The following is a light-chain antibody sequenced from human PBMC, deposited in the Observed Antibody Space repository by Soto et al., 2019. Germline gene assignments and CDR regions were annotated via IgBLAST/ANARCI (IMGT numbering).Light chain of an antibody. V-gene: IGLV2-23*01. Sequence: QSVLTQPPSASGSPGQSVAISCTGTSSDVGGYNYVSWYQQHPGKAPKLMIYEGSKRPSGVSNRFSGSKSGNTASLTISGLQAEDEADYYCCSYAGSSTAIFGGGTKLTVL. CDR1: SSDVGGYNY. CDR3: CSYAGSSTAI. J-gene: IGLJ2*01. CDR2: EGS.